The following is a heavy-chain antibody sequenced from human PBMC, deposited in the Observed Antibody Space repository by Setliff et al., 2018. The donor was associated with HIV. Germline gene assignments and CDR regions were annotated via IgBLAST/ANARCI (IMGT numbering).Heavy chain of an antibody. J-gene: IGHJ6*03. Sequence: GASVKVSCKASADTFTNCLINWVRQAPGQGLEWMGWMNPDSGNTGSAQNFQGRLTITWNTSISTAYMELGSLGFDDTAVYFCARTRSGGSSVYYYYYMDVWGQGTAVTVSS. D-gene: IGHD2-15*01. CDR1: ADTFTNCL. CDR3: ARTRSGGSSVYYYYYMDV. V-gene: IGHV1-8*03. CDR2: MNPDSGNT.